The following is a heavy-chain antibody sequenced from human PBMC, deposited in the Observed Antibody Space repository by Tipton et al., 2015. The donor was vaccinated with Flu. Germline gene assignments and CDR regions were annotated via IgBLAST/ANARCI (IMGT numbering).Heavy chain of an antibody. J-gene: IGHJ4*02. V-gene: IGHV4-59*01. D-gene: IGHD6-13*01. CDR2: IYYSGST. CDR1: GGSISSYY. CDR3: ARGRGIAAAGPCDY. Sequence: LRLSCTVSGGSISSYYWSWIRQPPGKGLEWIGYIYYSGSTNYNPSLESRVTISVDTSKNQFSLKLSSVTAADTAVYYCARGRGIAAAGPCDYWGQGTLVTVSS.